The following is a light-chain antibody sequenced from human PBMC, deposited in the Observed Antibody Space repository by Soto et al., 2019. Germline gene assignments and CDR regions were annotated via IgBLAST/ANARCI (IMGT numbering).Light chain of an antibody. CDR1: QSVSRN. CDR3: QQYDNWPLT. CDR2: GAS. Sequence: EIVRTQSPATLPLSPGERATLSCRASQSVSRNLAWYKQNPGQAPRFLIYGASTRATGIPARFSGSGSGTEFTLTISSLKSEDFEVYYCQQYDNWPLTFGGGTKVDIK. J-gene: IGKJ4*01. V-gene: IGKV3-15*01.